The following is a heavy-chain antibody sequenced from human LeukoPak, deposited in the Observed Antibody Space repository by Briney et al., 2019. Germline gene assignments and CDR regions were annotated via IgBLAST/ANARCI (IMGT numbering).Heavy chain of an antibody. CDR2: ISSSSSYI. Sequence: PGGSLRLSCAASGFTFSSYSMNWVRQAPGKGLEWVSSISSSSSYIYYADSVKGRFTISRDNSKNTLYLQMNSLRAEDTAVYYCASLYYDSDIDYWGQGTLVTVSS. D-gene: IGHD3-22*01. V-gene: IGHV3-21*01. J-gene: IGHJ4*02. CDR1: GFTFSSYS. CDR3: ASLYYDSDIDY.